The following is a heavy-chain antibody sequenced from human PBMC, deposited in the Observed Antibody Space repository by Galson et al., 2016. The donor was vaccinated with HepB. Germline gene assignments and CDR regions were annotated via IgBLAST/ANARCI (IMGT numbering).Heavy chain of an antibody. V-gene: IGHV1-46*01. Sequence: SVKVSCTASGYKFTTYYIHWVRQAPGQGLEWMGIINPSGGRTTYAQNFQCRVTMTRDTSTSTDHMELNRLRSEDTAVYYCARDLGFDNTGHYRATNYNYYGMDVWGQGTTVTVSS. CDR3: ARDLGFDNTGHYRATNYNYYGMDV. J-gene: IGHJ6*02. CDR2: INPSGGRT. D-gene: IGHD3-22*01. CDR1: GYKFTTYY.